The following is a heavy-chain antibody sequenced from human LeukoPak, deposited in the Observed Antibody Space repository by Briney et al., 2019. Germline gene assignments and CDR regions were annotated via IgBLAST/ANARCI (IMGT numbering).Heavy chain of an antibody. J-gene: IGHJ4*02. CDR2: IYPGDSDT. Sequence: GESLKISCKGSGYSFTSYRIGWVRQMPGKGLEWMGTIYPGDSDTRYSPSFQGQVSVSADESISTAFLQWSSLRASDTAMYYCARHVYDNSGYTFDYWGQGTLVTVSS. CDR1: GYSFTSYR. CDR3: ARHVYDNSGYTFDY. V-gene: IGHV5-51*01. D-gene: IGHD3-22*01.